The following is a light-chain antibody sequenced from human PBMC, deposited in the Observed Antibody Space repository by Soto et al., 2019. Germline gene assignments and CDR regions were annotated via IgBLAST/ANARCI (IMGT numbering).Light chain of an antibody. CDR2: EES. J-gene: IGKJ4*02. CDR3: QQVKTYPRT. CDR1: QAVPNN. V-gene: IGKV1-9*01. Sequence: DIHLPQSPSFLSASVGDRVTITCRPSQAVPNNMAWYQQKPGKPPKLLIYEESTLHSGVPSRFSGRKSGTQVTLTIDSLQPEDFATYYCQQVKTYPRTFGGGTKVEIK.